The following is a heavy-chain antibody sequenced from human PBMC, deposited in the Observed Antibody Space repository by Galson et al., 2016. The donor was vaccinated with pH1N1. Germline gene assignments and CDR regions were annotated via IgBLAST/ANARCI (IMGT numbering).Heavy chain of an antibody. J-gene: IGHJ4*02. CDR1: GYIFTSYY. CDR3: ARDLARQHDS. CDR2: IDPRGGT. V-gene: IGHV1-46*01. Sequence: SVKVSCKASGYIFTSYYIHWVRQAPGQGLEWLGVIDPRGGTTYAQKLHGRVTMTSDTSTNTVSLELSSLKSDDTAVYFCARDLARQHDSWGQGTLVTVSS.